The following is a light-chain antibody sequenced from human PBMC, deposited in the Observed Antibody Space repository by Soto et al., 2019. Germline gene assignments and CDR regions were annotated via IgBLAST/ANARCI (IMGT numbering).Light chain of an antibody. J-gene: IGLJ2*01. V-gene: IGLV2-14*01. Sequence: QSVLTQPASVSGSPGQSIAISCTGTSSDVGGYDFVSWYQQHPGKAPKLVIYDVNNRPSGVSSRFSGSKSGDTASLTISGLQAEDEADYYCSSYTGSSTHVVFGGGTQLTVL. CDR2: DVN. CDR3: SSYTGSSTHVV. CDR1: SSDVGGYDF.